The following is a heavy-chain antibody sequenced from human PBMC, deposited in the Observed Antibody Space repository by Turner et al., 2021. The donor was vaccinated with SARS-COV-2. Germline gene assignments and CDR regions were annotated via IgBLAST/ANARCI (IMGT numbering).Heavy chain of an antibody. CDR2: VHPYGTT. Sequence: QVPLQQWGAGPLKPSETLARICAVHGGSLSGDYWTGIRQPPGKGLEGIGEVHPYGTTYYNPSLKSRDSMSVDTSKNQFSLKLNSVTAADTAFYYCARGDDPRKSGVVWGQGTLVTVSS. CDR1: GGSLSGDY. V-gene: IGHV4-34*01. CDR3: ARGDDPRKSGVV. D-gene: IGHD3-3*01. J-gene: IGHJ4*02.